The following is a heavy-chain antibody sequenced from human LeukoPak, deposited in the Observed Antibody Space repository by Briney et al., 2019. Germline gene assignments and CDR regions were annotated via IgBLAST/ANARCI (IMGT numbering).Heavy chain of an antibody. Sequence: PSQTLSLTCTVSGGSISSGGYYWSWIRQHPGKGLEWIGYIYYSGSTYYNPSLKSRVTISVDTSKNQFSLKLSSVTAADTAVYYCARVTTMVRGVTSYYFDYWGQGTLVTVSS. J-gene: IGHJ4*02. D-gene: IGHD3-10*01. V-gene: IGHV4-31*03. CDR2: IYYSGST. CDR1: GGSISSGGYY. CDR3: ARVTTMVRGVTSYYFDY.